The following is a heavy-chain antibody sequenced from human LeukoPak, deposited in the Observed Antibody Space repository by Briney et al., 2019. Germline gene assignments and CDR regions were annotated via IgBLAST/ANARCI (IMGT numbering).Heavy chain of an antibody. J-gene: IGHJ3*02. CDR2: INPDGSEK. V-gene: IGHV3-7*01. CDR1: GFTLRNYW. CDR3: ARYGNGAWLAHYAFDS. Sequence: GGSLRLSCAASGFTLRNYWMSWVRQAPGKGLEWVANINPDGSEKYYADSVKGRFAISRDNAENSLYLQMNSLRAEDTAVYYCARYGNGAWLAHYAFDSWGQGTMVTVSS. D-gene: IGHD6-19*01.